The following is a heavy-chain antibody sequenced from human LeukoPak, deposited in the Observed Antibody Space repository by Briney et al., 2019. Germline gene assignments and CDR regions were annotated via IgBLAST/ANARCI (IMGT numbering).Heavy chain of an antibody. Sequence: SSETLSLTCTVSGYSISSGYYWGWIRQPPGKGLEWIGSIYYSGSTYYNPSLKSRVTISVDTSKNQFSLKLSSVTAADTAVYYCARSLLNPQRQDIVVVPAPDWFDPWGQGTLVTVSS. D-gene: IGHD2-2*01. J-gene: IGHJ5*02. CDR3: ARSLLNPQRQDIVVVPAPDWFDP. CDR1: GYSISSGYY. CDR2: IYYSGST. V-gene: IGHV4-38-2*02.